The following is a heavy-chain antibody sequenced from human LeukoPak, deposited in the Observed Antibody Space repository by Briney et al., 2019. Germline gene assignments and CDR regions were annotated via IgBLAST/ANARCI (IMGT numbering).Heavy chain of an antibody. Sequence: GESLKISCKASGYSFTSYWIGWVRQMPGKGLEWMGIIYPGDSDTRYSPSFQGQVTISADKSISTAYLQWSSLKASDTAMYYCARHIEDLAYCGGDCLWDYYGMDVWGQGTTVTVSS. CDR1: GYSFTSYW. CDR3: ARHIEDLAYCGGDCLWDYYGMDV. CDR2: IYPGDSDT. J-gene: IGHJ6*02. V-gene: IGHV5-51*01. D-gene: IGHD2-21*02.